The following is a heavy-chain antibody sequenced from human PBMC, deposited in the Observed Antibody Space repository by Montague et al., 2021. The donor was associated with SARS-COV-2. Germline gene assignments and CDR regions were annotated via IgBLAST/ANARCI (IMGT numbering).Heavy chain of an antibody. CDR3: ASQDPDFWSGIDY. J-gene: IGHJ4*02. Sequence: SETLSLTCTVSGGSISSYYWSWTRQPPGKGLEWIGYIYYSGSTNYNPSLKSRVTISVDTSKNQFSLKLSSVTAADTAVYYCASQDPDFWSGIDYWGQGTLVTVSS. V-gene: IGHV4-59*01. CDR2: IYYSGST. D-gene: IGHD3-3*01. CDR1: GGSISSYY.